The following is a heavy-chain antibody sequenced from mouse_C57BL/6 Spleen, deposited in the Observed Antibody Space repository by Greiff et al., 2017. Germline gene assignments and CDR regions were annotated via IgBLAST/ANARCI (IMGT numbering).Heavy chain of an antibody. Sequence: EVMLVESGGDLVKPGGSLKLSCAASGFTFSSYGMSWVRQTPDKRLEWIATISSGGSYTYYPDSVKGRFTISRDNAKNTLYLQMSSLKSEDTAMYYCARHEGEGYDGGEVDYWGQGTTLTVSS. J-gene: IGHJ2*01. CDR2: ISSGGSYT. CDR1: GFTFSSYG. V-gene: IGHV5-6*01. CDR3: ARHEGEGYDGGEVDY. D-gene: IGHD2-2*01.